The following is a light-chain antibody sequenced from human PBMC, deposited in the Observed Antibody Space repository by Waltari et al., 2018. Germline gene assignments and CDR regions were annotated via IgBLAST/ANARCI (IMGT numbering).Light chain of an antibody. V-gene: IGKV1-39*01. Sequence: DIQMTQSPSSLSASVGDRVTITCRASQKIYTYLNWYQQKAGKAPNLLISSVSTLQSGVPSRFSGSGSGTEFTLTISSLQAEDVAVYYCQQYYSTPRTFGQGTKVEIK. CDR2: SVS. J-gene: IGKJ1*01. CDR1: QKIYTY. CDR3: QQYYSTPRT.